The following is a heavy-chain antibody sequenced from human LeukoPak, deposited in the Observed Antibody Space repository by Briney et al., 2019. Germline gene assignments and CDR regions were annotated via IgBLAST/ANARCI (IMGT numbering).Heavy chain of an antibody. CDR3: ARDAESVGATIDYFDY. CDR1: GFTFSDYY. J-gene: IGHJ4*02. CDR2: ISSSSSSYT. D-gene: IGHD1-26*01. V-gene: IGHV3-11*05. Sequence: GGSLRLSCAASGFTFSDYYMSWIRQAPGKGLEWVSYISSSSSSYTNYADSVKGRFTISRDNAKNSLYLQMNSLRAEDTAVYYCARDAESVGATIDYFDYWGQGTLVTVSS.